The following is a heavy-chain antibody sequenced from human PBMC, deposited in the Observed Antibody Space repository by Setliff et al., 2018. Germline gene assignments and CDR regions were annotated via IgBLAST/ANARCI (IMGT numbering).Heavy chain of an antibody. V-gene: IGHV1-2*06. CDR1: GYPFTDYY. CDR2: INPNSGAT. J-gene: IGHJ4*02. D-gene: IGHD6-25*01. CDR3: ARDLYNSGSDY. Sequence: ASVKVSCKTSGYPFTDYYIHWVRQAPGQGLEWMGRINPNSGATNFAQKFQGRVTMTRDTSISTAYMDLSRLRSDNTAVYYCARDLYNSGSDYWGQGTLVTVSS.